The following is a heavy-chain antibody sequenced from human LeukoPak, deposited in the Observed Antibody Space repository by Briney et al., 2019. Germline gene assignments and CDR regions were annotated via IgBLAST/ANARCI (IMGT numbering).Heavy chain of an antibody. CDR2: IYYNGAT. CDR1: GGSIGNGGYY. V-gene: IGHV4-39*07. J-gene: IGHJ1*01. D-gene: IGHD6-19*01. CDR3: ARQKNGWPTTEYFQH. Sequence: SEILSLTCSVSGGSIGNGGYYWGWIRQSPGKGLEWIGSIYYNGATFYNPSLNSRVTISVDTSRNQFSLNLSSVTAADTAVYYCARQKNGWPTTEYFQHWGQGTLVIVSS.